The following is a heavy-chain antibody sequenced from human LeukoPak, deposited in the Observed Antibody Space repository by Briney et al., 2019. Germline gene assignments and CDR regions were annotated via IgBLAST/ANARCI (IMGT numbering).Heavy chain of an antibody. Sequence: ASVKVSCKASGGTFSSYAISWVRQAPGQGLEWMGRIIPILGVANYAQKFQGRVTITADKSTSTAYMELSSLRSEDTAVYYCARALGGSYGYWGQGTLVTVSS. V-gene: IGHV1-69*04. D-gene: IGHD1-26*01. CDR1: GGTFSSYA. J-gene: IGHJ4*02. CDR3: ARALGGSYGY. CDR2: IIPILGVA.